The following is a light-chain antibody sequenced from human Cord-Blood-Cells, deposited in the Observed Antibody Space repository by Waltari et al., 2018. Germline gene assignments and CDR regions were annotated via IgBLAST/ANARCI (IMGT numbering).Light chain of an antibody. CDR3: AAWDDSLNVV. CDR2: SNN. Sequence: QSVLTQPPSASGTPGLRVTISCSGSSSTIGSNTVNWYQQLPGTAPKLLIYSNNQRPSGVPDRFSGSKSGTSASLAISGLQSEDEADYYCAAWDDSLNVVFGGGTKLTVL. V-gene: IGLV1-44*01. J-gene: IGLJ2*01. CDR1: SSTIGSNT.